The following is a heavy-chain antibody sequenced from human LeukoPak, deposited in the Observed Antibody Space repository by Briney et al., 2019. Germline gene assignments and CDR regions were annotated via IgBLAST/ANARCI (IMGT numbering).Heavy chain of an antibody. Sequence: GASVKVSCKASGYTFTGYYMHWVRQAPGQGLEWMGWINPNSGGTNYAQRFQGRVTMTRDTSISTAYMELSRLRSDDTAVYYCARTMIKYSSGWYGNYYYGMDVWGQGTTVTVSS. D-gene: IGHD6-19*01. CDR1: GYTFTGYY. J-gene: IGHJ6*02. CDR3: ARTMIKYSSGWYGNYYYGMDV. CDR2: INPNSGGT. V-gene: IGHV1-2*02.